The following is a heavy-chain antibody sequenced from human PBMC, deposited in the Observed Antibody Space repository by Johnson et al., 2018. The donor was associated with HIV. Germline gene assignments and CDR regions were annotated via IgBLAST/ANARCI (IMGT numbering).Heavy chain of an antibody. J-gene: IGHJ3*02. CDR1: GFTFINAW. CDR2: IKSKTDGGTT. D-gene: IGHD1-26*01. V-gene: IGHV3-15*01. CDR3: TTESASVGANYAFDI. Sequence: VQLVESGGGLVKPGGSLRLSCAASGFTFINAWMSWVRQAPGKGLEWVGRIKSKTDGGTTDYAAPVKGRFTISRDDSKNTLYLQMNSLKTEDTAVYYCTTESASVGANYAFDIWGQGTMVTVSS.